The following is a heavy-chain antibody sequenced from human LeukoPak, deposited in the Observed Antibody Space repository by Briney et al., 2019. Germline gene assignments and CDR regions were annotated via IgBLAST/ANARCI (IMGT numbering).Heavy chain of an antibody. J-gene: IGHJ4*02. D-gene: IGHD6-6*01. CDR1: GGSISSYY. CDR2: IYYSGST. Sequence: VKPSETLSLTCTVSGGSISSYYWSWIRQPPGKGLEWIGYIYYSGSTNYNPSLKSRVTISVDTSKNQFSLKLSSVTAADTAVYYCARSSPSETFDYWGQGTLVTVSS. V-gene: IGHV4-59*08. CDR3: ARSSPSETFDY.